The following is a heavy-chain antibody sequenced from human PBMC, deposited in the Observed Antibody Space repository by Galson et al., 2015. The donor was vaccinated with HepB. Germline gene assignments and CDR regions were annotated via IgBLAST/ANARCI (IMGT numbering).Heavy chain of an antibody. J-gene: IGHJ4*02. CDR3: ASLETRGMTTMPFDY. D-gene: IGHD5-24*01. CDR2: ISYDDINK. Sequence: SLRLSCAASGFTFSNYAFHWVRQAPGKGLEWVALISYDDINKYYADSLKGRFTISRDKSKNTLFLQMYNMRGEDTALYYCASLETRGMTTMPFDYWGQGTLVTVSS. V-gene: IGHV3-30-3*02. CDR1: GFTFSNYA.